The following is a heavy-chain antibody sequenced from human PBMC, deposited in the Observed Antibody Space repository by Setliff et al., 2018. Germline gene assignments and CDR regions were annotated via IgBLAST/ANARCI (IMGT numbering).Heavy chain of an antibody. CDR3: AREKSGYYNFWSGYYTDYYYGMDV. V-gene: IGHV4-59*01. CDR1: GGSISSYY. CDR2: IYYSGST. D-gene: IGHD3-3*01. J-gene: IGHJ6*02. Sequence: SETLSLTCTVSGGSISSYYWSWIRQPPGKGLEWIGYIYYSGSTNYNPSLKSRVTISVDTSKNQFSLKLSSVTAADTAVYYCAREKSGYYNFWSGYYTDYYYGMDVWGQGTTVTVSS.